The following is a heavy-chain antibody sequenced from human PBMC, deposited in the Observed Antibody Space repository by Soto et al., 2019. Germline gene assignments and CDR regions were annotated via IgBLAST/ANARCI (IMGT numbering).Heavy chain of an antibody. Sequence: QITLKESGPTLVKPTQTLTLTCTFSGFSFTTYGVGVGWIRQAPGKAPEWLALIYWDDQKTFRSSLESRLTITKDTSKDQVVLTITNMDPVDTATYYCTKKGQYHDSSVCGRDCYMDVWGKGTTVTVSS. CDR2: IYWDDQK. D-gene: IGHD2-2*01. CDR3: TKKGQYHDSSVCGRDCYMDV. J-gene: IGHJ6*04. CDR1: GFSFTTYGVG. V-gene: IGHV2-5*02.